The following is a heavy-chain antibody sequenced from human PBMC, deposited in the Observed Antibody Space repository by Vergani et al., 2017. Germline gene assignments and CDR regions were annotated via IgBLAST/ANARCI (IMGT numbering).Heavy chain of an antibody. CDR1: GGSFTSYH. D-gene: IGHD4-11*01. CDR2: IDHTGRP. CDR3: ARVNTETNGHLYYYYYMDV. Sequence: QVQLQQWGGGLLKPSETLSLTCVVNGGSFTSYHWTWIRQSPGEGLEWVGDIDHTGRPDYNPSLKSRLTMSVDKSRNQFSLTLNSVTATDKAIYFCARVNTETNGHLYYYYYMDVWGQGTAVTVS. J-gene: IGHJ6*03. V-gene: IGHV4-34*01.